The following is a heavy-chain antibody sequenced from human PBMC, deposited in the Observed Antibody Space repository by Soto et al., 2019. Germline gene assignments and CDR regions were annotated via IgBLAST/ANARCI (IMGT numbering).Heavy chain of an antibody. D-gene: IGHD1-26*01. V-gene: IGHV4-59*03. J-gene: IGHJ6*02. CDR2: IYHSGAT. CDR1: GGSITGYY. CDR3: ARETRSLEPPYHYYGLDV. Sequence: SETLSLTCTVSGGSITGYYWSWIRQPPGKGLEFIGYIYHSGATEYTPSLKSRVTISVDKSENQFSLHMRSVSAADTAMYFCARETRSLEPPYHYYGLDVWGQGTTVTVSS.